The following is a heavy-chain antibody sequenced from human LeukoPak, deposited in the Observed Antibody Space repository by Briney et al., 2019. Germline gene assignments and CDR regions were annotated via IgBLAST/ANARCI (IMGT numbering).Heavy chain of an antibody. Sequence: GEPLKISCKGSGYSFATYWIGRVRQIPGKGPELIGIIYPGDSDTRYSTSFQGQITISADKSTSTAYLQWSSLEVSDTATYYCARSLPGTMLRGYGMDVWGQGTTVTVSS. CDR2: IYPGDSDT. D-gene: IGHD3-10*01. CDR3: ARSLPGTMLRGYGMDV. V-gene: IGHV5-51*01. CDR1: GYSFATYW. J-gene: IGHJ6*02.